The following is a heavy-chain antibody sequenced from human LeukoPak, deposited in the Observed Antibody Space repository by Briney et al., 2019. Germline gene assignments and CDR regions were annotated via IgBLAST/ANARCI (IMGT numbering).Heavy chain of an antibody. V-gene: IGHV3-23*01. D-gene: IGHD3-22*01. CDR2: ISGSGGST. CDR3: AKDPRITMIVVEPSRPSSDY. CDR1: GFTFSSYA. J-gene: IGHJ4*02. Sequence: PGGSLRLSCAASGFTFSSYAMSWVRQAPGKGLEWVSAISGSGGSTYYADSVKGRFTISRDNSKNTLYLQMNSLIAEDTGVYPCAKDPRITMIVVEPSRPSSDYWGQGTLVTVYS.